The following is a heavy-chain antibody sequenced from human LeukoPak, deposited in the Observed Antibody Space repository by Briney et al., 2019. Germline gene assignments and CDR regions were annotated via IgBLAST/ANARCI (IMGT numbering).Heavy chain of an antibody. CDR3: ASWSSSWYSYQEGYSFDY. CDR2: FRAYNGNT. CDR1: GYTFTSDG. D-gene: IGHD6-13*01. J-gene: IGHJ4*02. Sequence: ASVKVSCKASGYTFTSDGMSWVRKAHGQGRKGMGGFRAYNGNTNYAQKLKGRVTMTTDTTTSTDYMEQRSLRSDDTAVYYCASWSSSWYSYQEGYSFDYWGQGTLVTVPS. V-gene: IGHV1-18*01.